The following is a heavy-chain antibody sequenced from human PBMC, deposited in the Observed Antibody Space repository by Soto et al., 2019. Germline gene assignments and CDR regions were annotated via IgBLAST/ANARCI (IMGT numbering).Heavy chain of an antibody. CDR2: IDNNGDGT. Sequence: EVQVVESGGGLVQPGGSLRLSCAASVFTFTNYWMHWVRKVPGEGLVWVSRIDNNGDGTSYEDFVKGRFTISRDNAKNSPLLQTNSLRVEDTAIYYSGTVFEKWGQGTMVTVSS. CDR3: GTVFEK. V-gene: IGHV3-74*01. J-gene: IGHJ3*02. CDR1: VFTFTNYW.